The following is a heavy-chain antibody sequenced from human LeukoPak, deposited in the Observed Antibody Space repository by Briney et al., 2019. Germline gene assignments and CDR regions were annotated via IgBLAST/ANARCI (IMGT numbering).Heavy chain of an antibody. D-gene: IGHD2-21*02. V-gene: IGHV4-61*02. Sequence: SETLSLTCTVSGGSISSGSYYWSWIRQPAGKGLEWIGRIYTSGSTNYNPSLKSRVTMSVDTSKNQFSLKLSSVTAADTAVYYCARWVVVTRRYYYYYYMDVWGKGTTVTISS. J-gene: IGHJ6*03. CDR3: ARWVVVTRRYYYYYYMDV. CDR1: GGSISSGSYY. CDR2: IYTSGST.